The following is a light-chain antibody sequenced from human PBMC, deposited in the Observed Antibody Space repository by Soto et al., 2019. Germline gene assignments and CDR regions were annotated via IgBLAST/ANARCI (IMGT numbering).Light chain of an antibody. Sequence: IQMTQSPSTLSGSVGDRVTITCRASQTISSWLAWYQQKPGKAPKLLIFATSTLQSGVPSRFSGTGSGTDFTLTISSLQPEDFATYYCLQDFNYPWTFGQGTKVEIK. CDR2: ATS. CDR3: LQDFNYPWT. J-gene: IGKJ1*01. CDR1: QTISSW. V-gene: IGKV1-6*01.